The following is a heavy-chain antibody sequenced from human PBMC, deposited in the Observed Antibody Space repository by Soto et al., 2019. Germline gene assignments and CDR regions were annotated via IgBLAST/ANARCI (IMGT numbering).Heavy chain of an antibody. CDR3: ARGRYYYDSSGYYRGASGLYYYCGMDV. CDR2: INHSGST. D-gene: IGHD3-22*01. Sequence: SETLSLTCAVYGGSFSGYYWSWIRQPPGKGLEWIGEINHSGSTNYNPSLKSRVTISVDTSKNQFSLKLSSVTAADTAVYYCARGRYYYDSSGYYRGASGLYYYCGMDVWGQGTTVTVPS. J-gene: IGHJ6*02. V-gene: IGHV4-34*01. CDR1: GGSFSGYY.